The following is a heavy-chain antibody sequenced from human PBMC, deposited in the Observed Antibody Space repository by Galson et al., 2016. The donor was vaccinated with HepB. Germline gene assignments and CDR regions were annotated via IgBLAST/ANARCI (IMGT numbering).Heavy chain of an antibody. D-gene: IGHD3-10*01. J-gene: IGHJ3*02. Sequence: SLRLSCAASGFTFSSYSVNWVRQAPGKGLEWVSLICAGGASTYYADSVKGRVTIPRDNSKNTLYLQMNSLRAEDTAVYYCAKVVGRFGTGGDAFDIWGQGTMVTVSS. V-gene: IGHV3-23*01. CDR1: GFTFSSYS. CDR3: AKVVGRFGTGGDAFDI. CDR2: ICAGGAST.